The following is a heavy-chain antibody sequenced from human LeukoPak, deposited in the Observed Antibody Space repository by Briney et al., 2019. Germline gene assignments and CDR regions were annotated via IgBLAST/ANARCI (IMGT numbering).Heavy chain of an antibody. CDR3: ARGPGGNWKDFDY. Sequence: GGSLRLSCAASGFTFSSYWISWIRQAPGKGLEWVANIKQDGSEKYYVDSVKGRFTISRDNAKNSLYLQMNSLRAEDTAVYYCARGPGGNWKDFDYWGQGTLVTVSS. J-gene: IGHJ4*02. V-gene: IGHV3-7*01. D-gene: IGHD1-20*01. CDR1: GFTFSSYW. CDR2: IKQDGSEK.